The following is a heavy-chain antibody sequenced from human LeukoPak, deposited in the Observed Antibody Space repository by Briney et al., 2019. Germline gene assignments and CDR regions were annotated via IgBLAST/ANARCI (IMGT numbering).Heavy chain of an antibody. CDR2: ISGSGGST. CDR3: AKVLHDSSGYSTCFDY. Sequence: GSLRLSCAASGFTFSSYAMSWVRQAPGKGLEWVSAISGSGGSTYYADSVKGQFTISRDNSKNTLYLQMNSLRAEDTAVYCCAKVLHDSSGYSTCFDYWGQGTLVTVSS. V-gene: IGHV3-23*01. CDR1: GFTFSSYA. D-gene: IGHD3-22*01. J-gene: IGHJ4*02.